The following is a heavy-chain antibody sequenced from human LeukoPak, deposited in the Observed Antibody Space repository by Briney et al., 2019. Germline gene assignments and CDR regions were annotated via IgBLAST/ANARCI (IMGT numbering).Heavy chain of an antibody. CDR2: INHSGST. Sequence: SETLSLTCAVYGGSFSGYYWSWIRQPPGKGLEWIGEINHSGSTNYNPSLKSRVTMSVDTSKNQFSLKLSSVTAADTAVYYCASRYDSSWSTYYYYGMDVWGQGTTVTVSS. J-gene: IGHJ6*02. V-gene: IGHV4-34*01. CDR1: GGSFSGYY. D-gene: IGHD6-13*01. CDR3: ASRYDSSWSTYYYYGMDV.